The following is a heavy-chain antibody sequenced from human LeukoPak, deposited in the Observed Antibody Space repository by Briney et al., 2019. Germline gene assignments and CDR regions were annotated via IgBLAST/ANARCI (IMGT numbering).Heavy chain of an antibody. CDR1: GFPLTSYA. CDR2: ISGNGVST. CDR3: AKRWYCSSTSCYGFDS. D-gene: IGHD2-2*01. J-gene: IGHJ4*02. V-gene: IGHV3-23*01. Sequence: GGSLRLSCGASGFPLTSYAMSWVRQAPGKGLEWVAAISGNGVSTYYADSVKDRFTISRDISKNTLYLQMNSLRVEDTAVYYCAKRWYCSSTSCYGFDSWGQGTLVTVSS.